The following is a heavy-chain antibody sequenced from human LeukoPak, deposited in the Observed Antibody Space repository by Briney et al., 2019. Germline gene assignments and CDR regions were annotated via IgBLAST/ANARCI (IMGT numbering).Heavy chain of an antibody. CDR1: GFTFSSYA. CDR3: AKIGAAAGTHFDY. CDR2: ISGSGGST. J-gene: IGHJ4*02. D-gene: IGHD6-13*01. V-gene: IGHV3-23*01. Sequence: GGSLRLSCAASGFTFSSYAMSWVRQAPGKGLEWVSAISGSGGSTYYADSVKGRFTISRDNSKNTLYLQMNSLRVEDTAVYYCAKIGAAAGTHFDYWGQGTLVTVSS.